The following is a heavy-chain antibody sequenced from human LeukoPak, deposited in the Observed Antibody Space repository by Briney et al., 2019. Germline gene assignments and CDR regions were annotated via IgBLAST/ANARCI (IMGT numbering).Heavy chain of an antibody. J-gene: IGHJ6*03. CDR1: GYTFTSYD. V-gene: IGHV1-8*03. CDR2: MNPNSGNT. CDR3: ARGGYCSSTSCYYYHMDV. D-gene: IGHD2-2*01. Sequence: ASVTVSCKASGYTFTSYDINWVRQAPGQGLEWMGWMNPNSGNTGYAQKFQGRVTITRNTSISTAYMELSSLRSEDTAVYYCARGGYCSSTSCYYYHMDVWGKGTTVTVSS.